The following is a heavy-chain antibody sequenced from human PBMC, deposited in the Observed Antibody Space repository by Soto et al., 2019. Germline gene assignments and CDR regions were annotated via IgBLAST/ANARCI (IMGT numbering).Heavy chain of an antibody. CDR1: GFTFSSYG. V-gene: IGHV3-30*18. CDR2: ISYDGSNK. J-gene: IGHJ6*02. D-gene: IGHD3-3*01. Sequence: QVQLVESGGGVVQPGRSLRLSCAASGFTFSSYGMHWVRQAPGKGLEWVAVISYDGSNKYYADSVKGRFTISRDNSKNTLYLQMNSLRAEDTAVYYCAKDQHSPLRFLEWLGPDYYYYGMDVWGQGTTVTVSS. CDR3: AKDQHSPLRFLEWLGPDYYYYGMDV.